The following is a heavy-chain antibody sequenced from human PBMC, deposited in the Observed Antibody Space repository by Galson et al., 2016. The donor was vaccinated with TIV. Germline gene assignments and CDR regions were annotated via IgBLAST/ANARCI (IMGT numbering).Heavy chain of an antibody. CDR2: ISTYNGYT. Sequence: SVKVSCKASGYSFTNYGIAWVRQAPGQGLEWMGWISTYNGYTDYAQKLQGRVTMTTNTSTSTAYRELRSLRSDETAMYYCARDPTYYDTNGWGHWGQGTLVIVSS. D-gene: IGHD3-22*01. V-gene: IGHV1-18*01. CDR1: GYSFTNYG. CDR3: ARDPTYYDTNGWGH. J-gene: IGHJ4*02.